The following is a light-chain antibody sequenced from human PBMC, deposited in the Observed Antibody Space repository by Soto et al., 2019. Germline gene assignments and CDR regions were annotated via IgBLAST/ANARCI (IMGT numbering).Light chain of an antibody. CDR1: NSDVGRYNY. V-gene: IGLV2-14*01. Sequence: QSVLTQPASVSGSPGQSITVSCSGTNSDVGRYNYVSWYQQHPGKAPKLMIYEVSNRPSGVSNRFSGSKSGNTASLTISGLQAEDEADYYCSSYTTTSTVVFGGGTKLTVL. CDR3: SSYTTTSTVV. CDR2: EVS. J-gene: IGLJ3*02.